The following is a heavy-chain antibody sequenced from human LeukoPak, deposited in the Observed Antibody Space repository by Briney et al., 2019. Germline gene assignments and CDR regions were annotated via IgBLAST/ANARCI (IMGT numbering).Heavy chain of an antibody. Sequence: PGGSLRLSCAASGFTFNSYAMSWVRQAPGKGLEWVSVIYSGGSTYYADSVKGRFTISRDNSKNTLYLQMNSLRAEDTAVYYCARGRTVMVPDYWGQGTLVTVPS. CDR3: ARGRTVMVPDY. J-gene: IGHJ4*02. CDR2: IYSGGST. CDR1: GFTFNSYA. V-gene: IGHV3-66*01. D-gene: IGHD5-18*01.